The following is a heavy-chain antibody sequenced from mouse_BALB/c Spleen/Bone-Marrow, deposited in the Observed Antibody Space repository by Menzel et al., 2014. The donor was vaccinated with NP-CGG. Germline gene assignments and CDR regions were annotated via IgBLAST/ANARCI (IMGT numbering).Heavy chain of an antibody. CDR2: IDPANDYT. CDR1: GFNIKDTY. CDR3: ATLTGTFDY. D-gene: IGHD4-1*01. V-gene: IGHV14-3*02. J-gene: IGHJ2*01. Sequence: EVQLVESGAGLVRPGASVKLSCTASGFNIKDTYMHWVKQRPEQGLEWIGRIDPANDYTKYDPKFQGTATITADTSSNTAYLQLSSLTPEDTAVYYCATLTGTFDYWGQGTTLAVSS.